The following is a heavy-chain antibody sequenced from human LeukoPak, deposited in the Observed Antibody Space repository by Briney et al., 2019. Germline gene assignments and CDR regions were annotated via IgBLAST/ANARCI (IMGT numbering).Heavy chain of an antibody. CDR2: ISSSSSYI. Sequence: PGGSLRLSCAASGFSFSSYSMNWVRQAPGKGLEGVTSISSSSSYIYYADSVKGRFTISRDNAKNSLYLQMNSLRAEDTAVYYCARDLYDILTGYYEGAFDYWGQGTLVTVSS. J-gene: IGHJ4*02. CDR1: GFSFSSYS. CDR3: ARDLYDILTGYYEGAFDY. V-gene: IGHV3-21*01. D-gene: IGHD3-9*01.